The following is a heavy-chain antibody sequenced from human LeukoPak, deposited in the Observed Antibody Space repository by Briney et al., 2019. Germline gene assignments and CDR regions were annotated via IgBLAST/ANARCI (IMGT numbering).Heavy chain of an antibody. J-gene: IGHJ3*02. D-gene: IGHD3-22*01. Sequence: SETLSLTCTVSGGSISSSNYYWGWIRQPPGKGLEWIGNIDYNEITYYNPSLKSRVTISVDTSKTQLSLKLNSVTAADTAVYYCARDRAYYYDSSGYHGAFDIWGQGTLVTVSS. CDR2: IDYNEIT. CDR1: GGSISSSNYY. V-gene: IGHV4-39*07. CDR3: ARDRAYYYDSSGYHGAFDI.